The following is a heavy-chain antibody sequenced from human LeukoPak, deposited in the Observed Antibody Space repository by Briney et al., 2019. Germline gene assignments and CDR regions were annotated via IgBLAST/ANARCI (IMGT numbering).Heavy chain of an antibody. D-gene: IGHD3-22*01. V-gene: IGHV1-18*01. CDR1: GYTFTSYG. CDR3: ARAPDYYYDSSGPHFDY. CDR2: ISAYNGNT. J-gene: IGHJ4*02. Sequence: GAPVKVSCKASGYTFTSYGISWVRQAPGQGLEWMGWISAYNGNTNYAQKLQGRVTMTTDTSTSTAYMELRSLRSDDTAVYYCARAPDYYYDSSGPHFDYWGQGTLVTVSS.